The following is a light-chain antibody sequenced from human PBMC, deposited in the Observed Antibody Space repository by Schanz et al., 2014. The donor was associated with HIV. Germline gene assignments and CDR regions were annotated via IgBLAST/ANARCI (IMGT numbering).Light chain of an antibody. Sequence: QSALTQPPSASGSPGQSVTISCTGTSSDVGGYNYVSWYQQHPGKAPKLMIYEVSKRPSGVPDRFSGSKSGNTASLTVSGIQSEDEAEYYCSSYAGSTPVVFGGGTKLTVL. CDR3: SSYAGSTPVV. J-gene: IGLJ2*01. CDR2: EVS. V-gene: IGLV2-8*01. CDR1: SSDVGGYNY.